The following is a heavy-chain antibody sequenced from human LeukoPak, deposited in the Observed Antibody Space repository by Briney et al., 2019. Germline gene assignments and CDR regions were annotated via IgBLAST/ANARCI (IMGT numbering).Heavy chain of an antibody. CDR3: AREPMIGSHWFDP. D-gene: IGHD3-22*01. Sequence: SVKVSCKASGGTFSSYAISWVRQAPGQGLEWMGGIIPIFGTANYAQNFQGRVTITTDESTSTAYMELSSLGSEGAAVYYCAREPMIGSHWFDPWGQGTLVTVSS. CDR2: IIPIFGTA. CDR1: GGTFSSYA. J-gene: IGHJ5*02. V-gene: IGHV1-69*05.